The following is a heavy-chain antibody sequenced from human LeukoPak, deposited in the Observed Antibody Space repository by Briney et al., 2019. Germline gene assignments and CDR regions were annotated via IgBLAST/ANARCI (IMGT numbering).Heavy chain of an antibody. CDR1: GFTVSSNY. J-gene: IGHJ4*02. CDR3: ASDKAAAGTMGAFDY. V-gene: IGHV3-66*01. CDR2: IYSGGST. Sequence: GGSLRLSCAASGFTVSSNYMSWVRQAPGKGLEWVSVIYSGGSTYYADSVKGRFTISRDNSKNTLYLQMNSLRAEDTALYYCASDKAAAGTMGAFDYWGQGTLVTVSS. D-gene: IGHD6-13*01.